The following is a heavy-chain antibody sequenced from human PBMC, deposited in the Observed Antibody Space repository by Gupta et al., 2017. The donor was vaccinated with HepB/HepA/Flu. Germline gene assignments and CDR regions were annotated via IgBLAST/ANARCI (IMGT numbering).Heavy chain of an antibody. CDR2: INHSGST. Sequence: QVQLQQWGAGLLKPSETLSLTCAVYGGSFSCYYWSWIRQPPGKGLEWIGEINHSGSTNYNPSLKSRVTISVDTSKNQFSLKLSSVTAADTAVYYCASRTRVRGIPSRGSSSVDYWGQGTLVTVSS. D-gene: IGHD6-6*01. CDR3: ASRTRVRGIPSRGSSSVDY. J-gene: IGHJ4*02. CDR1: GGSFSCYY. V-gene: IGHV4-34*01.